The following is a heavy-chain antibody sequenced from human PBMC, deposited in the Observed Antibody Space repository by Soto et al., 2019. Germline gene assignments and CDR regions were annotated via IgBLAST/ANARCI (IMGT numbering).Heavy chain of an antibody. D-gene: IGHD2-21*02. V-gene: IGHV4-39*07. Sequence: SETLSLTCTVSGGSISSGGYYWSWIRQPPGKGLEWIGEINHSGSTNYNPSLKSRVTISVDTSKNQFSLKLSSVTAADTAVYYCARNGVVTATQRMDVWGQGTTVTVSS. J-gene: IGHJ6*02. CDR2: INHSGST. CDR3: ARNGVVTATQRMDV. CDR1: GGSISSGGYY.